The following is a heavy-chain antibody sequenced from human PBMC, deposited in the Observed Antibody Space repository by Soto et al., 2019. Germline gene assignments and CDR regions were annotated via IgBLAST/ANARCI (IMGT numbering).Heavy chain of an antibody. Sequence: GASVKVSCKASGYTFTTSGMHWVRQAPGQGLEWVGWINGVNGNTKYSQKFQGRVTITRDSSASTAYMGLSGLTSDDTGVFYCARAPRLTQLSAWGQGTLVTVSS. CDR1: GYTFTTSG. J-gene: IGHJ5*02. CDR3: ARAPRLTQLSA. D-gene: IGHD1-1*01. CDR2: INGVNGNT. V-gene: IGHV1-3*01.